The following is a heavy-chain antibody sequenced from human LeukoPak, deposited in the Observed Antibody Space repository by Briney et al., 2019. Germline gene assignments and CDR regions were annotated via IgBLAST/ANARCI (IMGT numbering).Heavy chain of an antibody. D-gene: IGHD6-19*01. CDR1: GGSISSSSYY. CDR2: IYYTGST. V-gene: IGHV4-39*01. CDR3: ARLSSGWYGGFIDC. Sequence: SETLSLTCTVSGGSISSSSYYWGWIRQPPGKWLEWIGSIYYTGSTYYNPSLKSRVTISVDTSKNQFSLKLSSVTAADTAVYYCARLSSGWYGGFIDCWGQGTLVTVSS. J-gene: IGHJ4*02.